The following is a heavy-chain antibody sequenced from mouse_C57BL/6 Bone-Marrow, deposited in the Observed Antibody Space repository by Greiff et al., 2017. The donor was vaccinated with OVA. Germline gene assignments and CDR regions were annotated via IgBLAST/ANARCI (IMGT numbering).Heavy chain of an antibody. CDR1: GYTFTDYY. D-gene: IGHD3-2*02. CDR2: INPNNGGT. CDR3: ARKDSSGYVYFDY. J-gene: IGHJ2*01. Sequence: EVQLQQSGPELVKPGASVKISCKASGYTFTDYYMNWVKQSHGKSLEWIGDINPNNGGTSYNQKFKGKATLTVDKSSSTAYMELRSLTSEDSAVYYCARKDSSGYVYFDYWGQGTTLTVSS. V-gene: IGHV1-26*01.